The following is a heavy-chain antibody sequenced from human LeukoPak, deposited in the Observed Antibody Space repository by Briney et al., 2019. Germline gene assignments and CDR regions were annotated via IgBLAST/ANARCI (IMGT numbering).Heavy chain of an antibody. D-gene: IGHD3-10*01. Sequence: GGSLRLSCAASGFTVSSNYMSWVRQAPGKGLEWVSVIYSGGSTYYADSVKGRFTISRDNSKNTLYLQMNSLRAEDTAVYYCASPTFSGSGSNYSTTHDLWGQGTLVTVSS. CDR2: IYSGGST. V-gene: IGHV3-53*01. J-gene: IGHJ5*02. CDR1: GFTVSSNY. CDR3: ASPTFSGSGSNYSTTHDL.